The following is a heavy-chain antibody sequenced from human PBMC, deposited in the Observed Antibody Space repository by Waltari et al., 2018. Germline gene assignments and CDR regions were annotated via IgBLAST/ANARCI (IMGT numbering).Heavy chain of an antibody. V-gene: IGHV4-39*01. D-gene: IGHD1-26*01. CDR1: GSISSTTYY. CDR3: ARRSRGSGSYAFGAFDI. J-gene: IGHJ3*02. Sequence: QLQLQESGPGLVKPSETLSLTCTVSGSISSTTYYWGWIRQPPGKGLEWIGSMSSSGNTYYNPALKSRVTISVDTSKNQFSLRLGSVTAADTAVYYCARRSRGSGSYAFGAFDIWGQGTMVIVSS. CDR2: MSSSGNT.